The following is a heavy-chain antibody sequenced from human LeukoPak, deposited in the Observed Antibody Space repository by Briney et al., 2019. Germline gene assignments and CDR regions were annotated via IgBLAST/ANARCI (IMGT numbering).Heavy chain of an antibody. V-gene: IGHV3-74*01. D-gene: IGHD3-3*01. Sequence: GGSLRLSCAASGFTFSTHWMHWVRQAPGKRLLWVSRINSDGSRINYADSVKGRFTISRDNAKNTAYLQVNSLRVEDTAVYYCARGKSGGYYMDVWGKGTTVTVSS. CDR2: INSDGSRI. CDR3: ARGKSGGYYMDV. CDR1: GFTFSTHW. J-gene: IGHJ6*03.